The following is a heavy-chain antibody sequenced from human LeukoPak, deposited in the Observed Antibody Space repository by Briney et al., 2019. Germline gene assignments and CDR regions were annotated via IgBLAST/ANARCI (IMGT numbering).Heavy chain of an antibody. D-gene: IGHD3-10*01. CDR3: ASLYYGSGSYYPSAYYFDY. CDR2: ISAYNGNT. Sequence: ASVKVSCKASGYTFTSYGISWVRQAPGQGLEWMGWISAYNGNTNYAQKLQGRVTMTTDTSTSTAYMELRSLRSDDTAVYYCASLYYGSGSYYPSAYYFDYWGQGTLVTVSS. V-gene: IGHV1-18*01. CDR1: GYTFTSYG. J-gene: IGHJ4*02.